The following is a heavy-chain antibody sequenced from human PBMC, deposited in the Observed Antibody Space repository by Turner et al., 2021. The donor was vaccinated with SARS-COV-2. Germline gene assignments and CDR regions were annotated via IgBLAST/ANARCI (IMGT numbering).Heavy chain of an antibody. CDR3: AKDGGHDYGDYGPMDV. CDR1: GFTFSSHG. CDR2: ISYDGSNK. V-gene: IGHV3-30*18. Sequence: QVQLVESGGGVVQPGRSLRRYCAASGFTFSSHGMHWVRQAPGKGLEWVAVISYDGSNKYYADSVKGRFTISRDNSKNTLYLQMNSLRAEDTAVYYCAKDGGHDYGDYGPMDVWGQGTTVTVSS. D-gene: IGHD4-17*01. J-gene: IGHJ6*02.